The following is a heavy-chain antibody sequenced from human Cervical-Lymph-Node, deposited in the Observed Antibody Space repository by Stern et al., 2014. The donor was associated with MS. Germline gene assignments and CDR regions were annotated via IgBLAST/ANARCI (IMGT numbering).Heavy chain of an antibody. CDR2: ISYNGENP. D-gene: IGHD6-19*01. CDR3: AKADRITVNYHYYGMDV. V-gene: IGHV3-30*18. Sequence: VQLVESGASVVQPGRSLRLSCAASGFSFSSYGVYWVRQAPGKGLEWVAAISYNGENPNYAASVKGRFTISRDNSRNTLYLQMNTLMPEDTAVYYCAKADRITVNYHYYGMDVWGQGTTVTVSS. CDR1: GFSFSSYG. J-gene: IGHJ6*02.